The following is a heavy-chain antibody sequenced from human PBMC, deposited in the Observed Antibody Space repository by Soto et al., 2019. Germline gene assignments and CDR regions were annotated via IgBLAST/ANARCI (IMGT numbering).Heavy chain of an antibody. J-gene: IGHJ6*02. V-gene: IGHV4-30-4*01. CDR2: IYHTGST. CDR1: GGSMSRGDYY. D-gene: IGHD4-17*01. Sequence: SETLSLTCTVSGGSMSRGDYYWSWIRQPPGKGLEWIGFIYHTGSTYYSPSLKSRVAISVDTSKNQFSLKLSSVTAADTAVYYCAISAYGIKYFYNDMDVWGQGT. CDR3: AISAYGIKYFYNDMDV.